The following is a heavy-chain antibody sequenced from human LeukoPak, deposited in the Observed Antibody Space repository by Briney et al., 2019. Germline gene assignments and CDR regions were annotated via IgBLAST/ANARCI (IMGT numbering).Heavy chain of an antibody. CDR1: GGTFSSYA. Sequence: ASVKVSCKASGGTFSSYAISWVRQAPGQGLEWMGGIIPIFGTANYAQKFQGRVTITTDESTSTAYMELSSLRSEDTAVYYCARSKLSPGWFDPWGQGTLVTVSS. J-gene: IGHJ5*02. CDR3: ARSKLSPGWFDP. CDR2: IIPIFGTA. V-gene: IGHV1-69*05. D-gene: IGHD2-2*01.